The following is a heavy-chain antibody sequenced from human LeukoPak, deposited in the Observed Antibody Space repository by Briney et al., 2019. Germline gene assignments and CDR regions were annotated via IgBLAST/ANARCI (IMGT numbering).Heavy chain of an antibody. CDR1: GYTFTSYG. J-gene: IGHJ6*03. Sequence: ASVKVSCKASGYTFTSYGISWVRQAPGQGLEWMGWISAYNGNTNYAQKLQGRVTMTTDTSTGTAYMELRSLRSDDTAVYYCARDQVDWNYYYMDVWGKGTTVTISS. V-gene: IGHV1-18*01. CDR2: ISAYNGNT. D-gene: IGHD2-21*01. CDR3: ARDQVDWNYYYMDV.